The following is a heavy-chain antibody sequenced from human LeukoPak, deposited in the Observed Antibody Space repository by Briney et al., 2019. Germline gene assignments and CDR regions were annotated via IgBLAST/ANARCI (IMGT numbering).Heavy chain of an antibody. J-gene: IGHJ4*02. CDR2: IIPILGIA. CDR3: ARDRPSPALYYFDY. CDR1: GGTCSSYA. V-gene: IGHV1-69*04. Sequence: SVKVSCKASGGTCSSYAISWVRQAPGQGLEWMGRIIPILGIANCAQKFQGRVTITADKSTSTAYMELSSLRSEDTAVYYCARDRPSPALYYFDYWGQGTLVTVSS.